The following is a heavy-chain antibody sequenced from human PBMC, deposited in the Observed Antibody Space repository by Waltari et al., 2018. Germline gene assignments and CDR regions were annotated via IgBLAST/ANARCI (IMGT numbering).Heavy chain of an antibody. CDR2: INHSGST. Sequence: IVEINHSGSTNYNPSLKSRVTISVDTSKNQFSLKLSSVTAADTAVYYCARGLEYYYDSSGYYYAPYNFDYWGQGTLVTVSS. V-gene: IGHV4-34*01. D-gene: IGHD3-22*01. CDR3: ARGLEYYYDSSGYYYAPYNFDY. J-gene: IGHJ4*02.